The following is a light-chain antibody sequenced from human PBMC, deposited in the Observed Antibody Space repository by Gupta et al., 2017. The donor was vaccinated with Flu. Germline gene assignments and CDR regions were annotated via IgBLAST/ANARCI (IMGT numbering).Light chain of an antibody. J-gene: IGKJ2*03. V-gene: IGKV4-1*01. CDR1: QSVLYSSNNKNY. CDR2: WAS. Sequence: DIVMSQSPDSLAVSLGERVPINCMSSQSVLYSSNNKNYLAWYQQKPGQPPKLLIYWASTRESGVPDRFSGSWSGTDFTLSITSLQAEDVAVYYCQQYYATPLSFGQGTKLEIK. CDR3: QQYYATPLS.